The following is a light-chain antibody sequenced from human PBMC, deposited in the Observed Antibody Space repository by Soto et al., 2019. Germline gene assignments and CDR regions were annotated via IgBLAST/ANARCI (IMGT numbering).Light chain of an antibody. CDR1: SSDVGTYNI. V-gene: IGLV2-14*01. CDR3: SSYTSSSTFVL. Sequence: QSALTQPASVSGSPGQSITISCTGTSSDVGTYNIVSWYQQRPGKAPKLMIYGVSNRPSGVSNRFSGSKSGNTASLTISGLQAEDEADYYCSSYTSSSTFVLFGGGTKLTVL. CDR2: GVS. J-gene: IGLJ2*01.